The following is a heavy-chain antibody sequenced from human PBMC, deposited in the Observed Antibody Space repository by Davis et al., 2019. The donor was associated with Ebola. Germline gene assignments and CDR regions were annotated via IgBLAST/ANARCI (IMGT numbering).Heavy chain of an antibody. J-gene: IGHJ4*02. CDR3: AKYPGKKVVNPYGDY. V-gene: IGHV3-74*01. D-gene: IGHD4-23*01. Sequence: PGGSLRLSCAASGFTFSSYWMHWVRQAPGKGLVWVSRINSDGSSTSYADSVKGRFTISRDNSKNTLYLQMNSLRAEDTAVYYCAKYPGKKVVNPYGDYWGQGTLVTVSS. CDR2: INSDGSST. CDR1: GFTFSSYW.